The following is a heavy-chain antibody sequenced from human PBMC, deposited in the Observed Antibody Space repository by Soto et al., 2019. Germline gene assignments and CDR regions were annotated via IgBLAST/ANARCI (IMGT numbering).Heavy chain of an antibody. CDR1: GFTFDDYA. CDR2: INWNSGSI. CDR3: VKDESIDWYSGHFRH. J-gene: IGHJ1*01. V-gene: IGHV3-9*01. D-gene: IGHD1-26*01. Sequence: GGSLRLSCAASGFTFDDYAMHWVRQVPGKGLEWVSGINWNSGSIGYADSVKGRFAISRDNAKNSLHLQMNSLRAEDTAFYYCVKDESIDWYSGHFRHWGQGTLVTVSS.